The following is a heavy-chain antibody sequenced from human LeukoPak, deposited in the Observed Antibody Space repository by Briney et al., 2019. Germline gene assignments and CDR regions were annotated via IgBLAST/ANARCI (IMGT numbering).Heavy chain of an antibody. CDR1: GFTFSNYV. CDR3: ARERDYYDSSGYYSPAYSFDY. J-gene: IGHJ4*02. CDR2: IRGSGGST. D-gene: IGHD3-22*01. Sequence: GGSLRLSCAASGFTFSNYVMSWVRQAPGKGLEWVSAIRGSGGSTYYADSVKGRYTISRDNSKNTLYLQMNSLRAEDTAVYFCARERDYYDSSGYYSPAYSFDYWGQGTLVTVSS. V-gene: IGHV3-23*01.